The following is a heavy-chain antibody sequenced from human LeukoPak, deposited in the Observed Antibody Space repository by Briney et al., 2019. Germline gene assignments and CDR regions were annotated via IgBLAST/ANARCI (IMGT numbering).Heavy chain of an antibody. CDR2: IRYDGSNK. D-gene: IGHD3-3*01. CDR3: AKDQATIFGYFDY. V-gene: IGHV3-30*02. Sequence: GGSLRLSCAASTFTFSSYGMHWVRQAPGKGLEWVAFIRYDGSNKYYADSVKGRFTISRNNSKNTLYLQMNSLRAEDTAVYYCAKDQATIFGYFDYWGQGTLVTVSS. CDR1: TFTFSSYG. J-gene: IGHJ4*02.